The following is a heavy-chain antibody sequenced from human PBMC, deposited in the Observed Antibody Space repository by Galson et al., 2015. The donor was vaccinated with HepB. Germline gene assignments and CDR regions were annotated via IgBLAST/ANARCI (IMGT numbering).Heavy chain of an antibody. CDR2: IWADGNNK. CDR1: GFTFSSYV. J-gene: IGHJ2*01. V-gene: IGHV3-33*08. CDR3: ARGVGDSSGAHWYFDL. D-gene: IGHD3-10*01. Sequence: SLRLSCAASGFTFSSYVMHWVRQAPGKGLEWVALIWADGNNKYYADSVKGRFTISRDNSKNTLYLEMNSLRAEDTAVYTCARGVGDSSGAHWYFDLWGRGTPVTVSS.